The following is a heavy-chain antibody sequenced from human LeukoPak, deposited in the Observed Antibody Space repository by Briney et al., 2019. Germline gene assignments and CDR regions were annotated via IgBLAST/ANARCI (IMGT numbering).Heavy chain of an antibody. Sequence: GGSLRLSCAASGFTFSSYAMSWVRQAPGKGLEWVSAISGSGGSTYYADSVKGRFTISRDNSKNTLYLQMNSLRAEDTAVYYCAKDVTYDSSGYYPYYFDYWGQGTLVTVSS. D-gene: IGHD3-22*01. CDR2: ISGSGGST. J-gene: IGHJ4*02. V-gene: IGHV3-23*01. CDR1: GFTFSSYA. CDR3: AKDVTYDSSGYYPYYFDY.